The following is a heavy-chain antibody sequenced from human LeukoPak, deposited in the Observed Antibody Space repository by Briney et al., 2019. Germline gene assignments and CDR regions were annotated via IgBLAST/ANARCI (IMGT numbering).Heavy chain of an antibody. J-gene: IGHJ4*02. CDR3: ATLGVLLIYATFDY. Sequence: TGGSLRLSCTASGFIFSRYEMNWIRQAPGKGLEWVSYISGDGSTRSYADSVRGRFTISRDNAQNSLYLQMNSLRAEDTAVYYCATLGVLLIYATFDYWGQGTLVTVSS. CDR1: GFIFSRYE. CDR2: ISGDGSTR. V-gene: IGHV3-48*03. D-gene: IGHD2-8*01.